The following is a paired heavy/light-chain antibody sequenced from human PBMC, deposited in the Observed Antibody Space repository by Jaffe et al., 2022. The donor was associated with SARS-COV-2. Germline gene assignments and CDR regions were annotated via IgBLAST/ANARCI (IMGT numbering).Light chain of an antibody. V-gene: IGKV1-39*01. J-gene: IGKJ2*01. CDR2: AAS. CDR1: QSISSY. CDR3: QQSYSTSYT. Sequence: DIQMTQSPSSLSASVGDRVTITCRASQSISSYLNWYQQKPGKAPKLLIYAASSLQSGVPSRFSGSGSGTDFTLTISSLQPEDFATYYCQQSYSTSYTFGQGTKLEIK.
Heavy chain of an antibody. CDR1: GFTFSSYS. D-gene: IGHD3-22*01. Sequence: EVQLVESGGGLVKPGGSLRLSCAASGFTFSSYSMNWVRQAPGKGLEWVSSISSSSSYIYYADSVKGRFTISRDNAKNSLYLQMNSLRAEDTAVYYCARDPAGTYYYDSSGYPNQGFDYWGQGTLVTVSS. CDR2: ISSSSSYI. CDR3: ARDPAGTYYYDSSGYPNQGFDY. V-gene: IGHV3-21*01. J-gene: IGHJ4*02.